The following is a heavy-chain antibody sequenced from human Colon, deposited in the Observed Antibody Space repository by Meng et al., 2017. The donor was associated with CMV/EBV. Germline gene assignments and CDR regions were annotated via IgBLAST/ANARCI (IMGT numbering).Heavy chain of an antibody. CDR1: GGSINSITYH. V-gene: IGHV4-39*07. J-gene: IGHJ5*02. CDR3: ARGSYFSQKPHSIWFDP. CDR2: IYYTGST. Sequence: SETLSLTCSVSGGSINSITYHWGWLRQPPGKGLEWIGSIYYTGSTTYNSSLQARVTLSIDTSMNQFSLKFSSVTAANTAFYCCARGSYFSQKPHSIWFDPRGQGPLVTVSS. D-gene: IGHD2-15*01.